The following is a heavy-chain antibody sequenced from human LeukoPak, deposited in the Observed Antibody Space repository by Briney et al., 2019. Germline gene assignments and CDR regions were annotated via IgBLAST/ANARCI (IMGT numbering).Heavy chain of an antibody. V-gene: IGHV1-2*02. CDR3: ARDITTPTVVVISRYFDY. D-gene: IGHD3-22*01. Sequence: GSSVKVSCKASGGTFSSYAISWVRQAPGQGLEWMGWINPNSGGTNYAQKFQGRVTMTRDTSISTAYMELSRPRSDDTAVYYCARDITTPTVVVISRYFDYWGQGTLVTVSS. CDR2: INPNSGGT. CDR1: GGTFSSYA. J-gene: IGHJ4*02.